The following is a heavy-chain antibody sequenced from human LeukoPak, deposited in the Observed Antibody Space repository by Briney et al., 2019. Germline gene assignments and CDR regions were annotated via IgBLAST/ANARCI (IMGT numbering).Heavy chain of an antibody. CDR1: GGSISSYY. J-gene: IGHJ4*02. CDR2: IYYSGST. CDR3: ARAPQPNYFDY. V-gene: IGHV4-59*01. Sequence: SETLSLTCTVSGGSISSYYWRWIRQPPGKGLEWIGYIYYSGSTNYNPSLKSRVTISVDTSKNQFSLKLSSVTAADTAVYYCARAPQPNYFDYWGQGTLVTVSS.